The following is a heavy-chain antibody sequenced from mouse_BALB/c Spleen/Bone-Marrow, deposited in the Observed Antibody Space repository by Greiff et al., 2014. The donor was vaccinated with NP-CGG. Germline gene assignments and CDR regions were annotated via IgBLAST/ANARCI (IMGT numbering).Heavy chain of an antibody. CDR3: ARDY. J-gene: IGHJ2*01. V-gene: IGHV1-7*01. CDR2: INPSTGYA. Sequence: QVQLQQSGPELAKPGASVKMSRKASGYTFTDTWIHWIKQRPGQGLEWIGYINPSTGYAEYNQNFKDKATLTVDKSSSTAYMQLSSLTSEDSAVYYCARDYWGQGTTLTVSS. CDR1: GYTFTDTW.